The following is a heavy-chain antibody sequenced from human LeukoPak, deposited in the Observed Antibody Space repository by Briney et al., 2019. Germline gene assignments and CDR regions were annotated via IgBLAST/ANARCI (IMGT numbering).Heavy chain of an antibody. CDR2: IHDDGSRT. Sequence: GGSLRLSCAASGFTFNTHLMHWVRQAPGKGLTWVSHIHDDGSRTTYADSVKGRFTISRDNAKNMVYLQMDSLRVDDTAIYYCTRDLGGIDYWGQGILVTVSS. CDR1: GFTFNTHL. CDR3: TRDLGGIDY. V-gene: IGHV3-74*01. J-gene: IGHJ4*02.